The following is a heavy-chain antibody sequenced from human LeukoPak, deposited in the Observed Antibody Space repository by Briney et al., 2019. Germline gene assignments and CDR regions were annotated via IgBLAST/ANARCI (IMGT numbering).Heavy chain of an antibody. J-gene: IGHJ4*02. CDR3: ARVRVQYYFDY. V-gene: IGHV4-59*01. D-gene: IGHD3-10*01. CDR1: GGSISSYY. Sequence: SETLSLTCTVSGGSISSYYWSWIRQPPGKRLEWIGYIYYSGSTNYNPSLKSRVTISVDTSKNQFSLKLSSVTAADTAVYYCARVRVQYYFDYWGQGTLVTVSS. CDR2: IYYSGST.